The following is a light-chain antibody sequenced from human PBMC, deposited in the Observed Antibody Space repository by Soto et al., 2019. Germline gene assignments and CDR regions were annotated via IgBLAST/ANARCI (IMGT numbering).Light chain of an antibody. CDR3: QQYNNYSPT. CDR1: QSISGW. CDR2: KAS. V-gene: IGKV1-5*03. Sequence: DIQMTQSPSTLSASVGDRVTITCRASQSISGWLAWYQQKPGKAPKLLIYKASSLQTGVPSRFIGSGSGTEFTLTISSLQSDDFATYYCQQYNNYSPTFGQGTKVEIK. J-gene: IGKJ1*01.